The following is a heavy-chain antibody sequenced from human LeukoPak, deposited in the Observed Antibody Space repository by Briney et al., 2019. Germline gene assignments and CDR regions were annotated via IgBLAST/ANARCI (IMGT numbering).Heavy chain of an antibody. Sequence: PGASLRLSCAASGFTFSSYWMSWVRQAPGKGLEWVANIKQDGSEKYYVDSVKGRFTISRDNAKNSLYLQMNSLRAEDTAVYYCARIPTDCSSTSCLNYFDYWGQGTLVTVSS. CDR3: ARIPTDCSSTSCLNYFDY. J-gene: IGHJ4*02. CDR1: GFTFSSYW. V-gene: IGHV3-7*03. D-gene: IGHD2-2*01. CDR2: IKQDGSEK.